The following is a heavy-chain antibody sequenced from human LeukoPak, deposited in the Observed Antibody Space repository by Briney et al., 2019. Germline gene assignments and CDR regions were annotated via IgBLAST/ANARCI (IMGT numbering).Heavy chain of an antibody. CDR1: GFSFSDYY. Sequence: GGSLRLSCAASGFSFSDYYMSWIRQAPGKGLEWVSYISSSGCTIYYADSVKGRFTISRDNAKNSLYLQLNSLRADDTAVYYCARDIDVSGFFDLWGRGTLVTVSS. CDR2: ISSSGCTI. V-gene: IGHV3-11*01. D-gene: IGHD1-26*01. CDR3: ARDIDVSGFFDL. J-gene: IGHJ2*01.